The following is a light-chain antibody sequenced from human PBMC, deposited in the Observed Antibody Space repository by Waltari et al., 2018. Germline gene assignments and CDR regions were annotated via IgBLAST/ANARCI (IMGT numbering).Light chain of an antibody. Sequence: EIVMTQSPATLSVSPGERATLSCRASQSVSSNLAWYQQKPGQAPRLLIYGASTRATGIPARFSGSGSGTEFTLTISSLQSEDFAVYYCQQLSGYPFTFGPGTKVDIK. V-gene: IGKV3-15*01. CDR1: QSVSSN. CDR3: QQLSGYPFT. J-gene: IGKJ3*01. CDR2: GAS.